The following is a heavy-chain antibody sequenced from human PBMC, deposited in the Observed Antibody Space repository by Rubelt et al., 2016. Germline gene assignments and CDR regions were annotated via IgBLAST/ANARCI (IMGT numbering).Heavy chain of an antibody. CDR2: IWYDGSNK. Sequence: SLRLSCAASGFTFSSYGMHWVRQAPGKGLEWVAVIWYDGSNKYYADSVKGRFTISRDNSKNTLYLQMNSLRAEDTAVYYCASGPYSSSASLFPFDYWGQGTLVTVSS. V-gene: IGHV3-33*01. CDR1: GFTFSSYG. CDR3: ASGPYSSSASLFPFDY. J-gene: IGHJ4*02. D-gene: IGHD6-6*01.